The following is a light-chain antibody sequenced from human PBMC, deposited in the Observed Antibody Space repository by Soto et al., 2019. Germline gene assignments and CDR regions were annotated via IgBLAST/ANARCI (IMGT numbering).Light chain of an antibody. J-gene: IGLJ1*01. CDR2: EVS. CDR3: SSYTSSSTLYV. V-gene: IGLV2-14*01. Sequence: QSALTQPPSASGSPGQSVTISCTGTSGDIGGYDYVSWYQQHPGKAPKLMIYEVSNRPSGVSNRFSGSKSGNTASLTISGLQAEDEADYYCSSYTSSSTLYVFGTGTKLTVL. CDR1: SGDIGGYDY.